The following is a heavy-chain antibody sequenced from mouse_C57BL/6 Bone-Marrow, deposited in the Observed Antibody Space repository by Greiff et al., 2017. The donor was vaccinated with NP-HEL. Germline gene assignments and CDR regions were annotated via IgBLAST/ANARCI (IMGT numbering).Heavy chain of an antibody. Sequence: QVQLQQPGAELVKPGASVTLSCKASGYTFTSYWMHWVKQRPGPGLEWIGMIHPNSGSTNYNEKFKSKATLTVDKSSSTAYMQLSSLTSEDSAVYYCARSGLRRKVWFAYWGQGTLVTVSA. CDR3: ARSGLRRKVWFAY. J-gene: IGHJ3*01. CDR2: IHPNSGST. CDR1: GYTFTSYW. V-gene: IGHV1-64*01. D-gene: IGHD2-4*01.